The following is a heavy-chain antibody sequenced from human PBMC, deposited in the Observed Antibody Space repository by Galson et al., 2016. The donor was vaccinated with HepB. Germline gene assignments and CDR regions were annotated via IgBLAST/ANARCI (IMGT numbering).Heavy chain of an antibody. V-gene: IGHV3-30*18. CDR2: DSVHGGRK. CDR1: GFTFSNRG. D-gene: IGHD2/OR15-2a*01. Sequence: SLRLSCAASGFTFSNRGMHWVRQAPGKGLEWVAADSVHGGRKFYADSVKGRFIISRDNSNNMLFLQMNGLRADDTAVYYCAKRHEYCPPVGCSVDSWGQGTLVSVSS. J-gene: IGHJ4*02. CDR3: AKRHEYCPPVGCSVDS.